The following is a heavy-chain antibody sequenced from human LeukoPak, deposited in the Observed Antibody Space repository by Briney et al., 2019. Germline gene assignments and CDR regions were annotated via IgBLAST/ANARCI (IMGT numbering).Heavy chain of an antibody. J-gene: IGHJ5*02. Sequence: ASVKVSCKASGYTFTSYDINWVRQATGQGLEWMGWTNPNSGNTGYAQKFQGRVTITRNTSISTAYMELSSLRSEDTAVYYCARVSDWGINWFDPWGQGTLVTVSS. CDR3: ARVSDWGINWFDP. CDR2: TNPNSGNT. D-gene: IGHD3-16*01. CDR1: GYTFTSYD. V-gene: IGHV1-8*03.